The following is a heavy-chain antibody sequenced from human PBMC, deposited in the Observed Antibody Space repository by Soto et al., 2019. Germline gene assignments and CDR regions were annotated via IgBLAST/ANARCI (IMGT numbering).Heavy chain of an antibody. V-gene: IGHV4-31*03. J-gene: IGHJ4*02. CDR3: ARVGDYYDSSGYFDY. CDR2: IYYSGST. D-gene: IGHD3-22*01. CDR1: GGSISSGGYY. Sequence: SETLSLTCTVSGGSISSGGYYRSWIRQHPGKGLEWIGYIYYSGSTYYNPSLKSRVTISVDTSKNQFSLKLSSVTAADTAVYYCARVGDYYDSSGYFDYWGQGTLVTVSS.